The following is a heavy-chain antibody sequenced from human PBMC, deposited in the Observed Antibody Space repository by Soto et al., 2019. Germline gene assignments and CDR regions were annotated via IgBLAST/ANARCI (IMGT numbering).Heavy chain of an antibody. Sequence: QVQLQESGPGLVKPSETLSLTCTVSGGSISSYYWSWIRQPPGKGLEWIGSIYYSGSTNYNPSLKGRVTISVDTSKNQFTLKLSSVTAADTAVYYCASAVPRDYFDYWCQGTLVTVSS. CDR1: GGSISSYY. V-gene: IGHV4-59*01. CDR2: IYYSGST. CDR3: ASAVPRDYFDY. J-gene: IGHJ4*02. D-gene: IGHD6-6*01.